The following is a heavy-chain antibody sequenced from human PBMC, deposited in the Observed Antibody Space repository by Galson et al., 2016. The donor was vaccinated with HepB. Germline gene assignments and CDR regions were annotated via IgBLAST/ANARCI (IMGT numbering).Heavy chain of an antibody. CDR1: GFTFRDYE. CDR3: ARDYVGGFRFNAFDL. J-gene: IGHJ3*01. V-gene: IGHV3-21*01. D-gene: IGHD4-23*01. CDR2: INIASDYI. Sequence: SLRLSCAASGFTFRDYEMTWVRRAPGKGLEWVSFINIASDYIYHADSLKGRVTLSRDNAKNLLFLQMDSLRAEDTAMYYWARDYVGGFRFNAFDLWGHGTMVTVSS.